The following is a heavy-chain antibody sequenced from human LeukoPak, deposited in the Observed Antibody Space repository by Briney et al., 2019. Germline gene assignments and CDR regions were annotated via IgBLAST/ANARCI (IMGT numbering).Heavy chain of an antibody. D-gene: IGHD1-26*01. J-gene: IGHJ4*02. CDR1: GGSISSYY. CDR3: ARGTRMRGSYHFDY. CDR2: IYYSGST. V-gene: IGHV4-59*01. Sequence: PSETLSLTCTVSGGSISSYYWSWIRQPPGKGLEWIGYIYYSGSTNYKPSLKSRVTISVDTSKNQFSLKLSSVTAADTAVYYCARGTRMRGSYHFDYWGQGTLVTVSS.